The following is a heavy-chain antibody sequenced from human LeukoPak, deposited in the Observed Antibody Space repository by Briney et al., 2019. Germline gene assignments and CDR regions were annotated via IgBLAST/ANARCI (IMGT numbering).Heavy chain of an antibody. J-gene: IGHJ1*01. CDR3: ARGQGIYYGSQRAEYFQH. V-gene: IGHV3-74*01. CDR1: GFTFSSYW. D-gene: IGHD3-10*01. Sequence: GGSLRLSCAASGFTFSSYWMHWVRQAPGKGLVWVSRINSDGSSTSYADSVKGRFTISRDNAKNTLYLQINSLRAEDTAVYYCARGQGIYYGSQRAEYFQHWGQGTLVTVSS. CDR2: INSDGSST.